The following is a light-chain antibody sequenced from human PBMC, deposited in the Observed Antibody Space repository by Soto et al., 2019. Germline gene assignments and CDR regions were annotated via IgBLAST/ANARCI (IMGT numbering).Light chain of an antibody. Sequence: DIVRTQSPLSLPVTPGEPASISCRSSQSLLHSNGYNYLDWYLQKPGQAPQLLIYLGSNRASGVPDRFSGSGSGTDFTLKISRVEAEDVGVYYCMQALQPSYTFGQGTKLEIK. V-gene: IGKV2-28*01. CDR2: LGS. J-gene: IGKJ2*01. CDR3: MQALQPSYT. CDR1: QSLLHSNGYNY.